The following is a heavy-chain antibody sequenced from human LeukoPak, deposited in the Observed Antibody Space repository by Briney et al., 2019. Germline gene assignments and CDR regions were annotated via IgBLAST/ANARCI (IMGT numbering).Heavy chain of an antibody. CDR2: ISSSSRTI. J-gene: IGHJ4*02. Sequence: GGSLRLSCAASGFTFSSFEMHWVRHAPGKGLEWVSYISSSSRTIHYADSVKGRFTISRDNAKNSLYLQMNSLRAEDTAVYYCARRGYSSGWNRFDYWGQGTLVTVSS. CDR3: ARRGYSSGWNRFDY. CDR1: GFTFSSFE. V-gene: IGHV3-48*01. D-gene: IGHD6-25*01.